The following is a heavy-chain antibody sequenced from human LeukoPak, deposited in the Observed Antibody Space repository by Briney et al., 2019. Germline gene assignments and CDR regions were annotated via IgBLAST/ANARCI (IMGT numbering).Heavy chain of an antibody. J-gene: IGHJ2*01. D-gene: IGHD5-12*01. Sequence: SETLSLTCTVSGGSINDYYWSWIRQPPGEGLEWIGNIYYSGTTSYNPSLESRVIISVDTSKNQFSLKLNSVTAADTAVYYCARDFLPPHYTATIRPDWYFDLWGRGTLVTVSP. CDR3: ARDFLPPHYTATIRPDWYFDL. CDR1: GGSINDYY. V-gene: IGHV4-59*01. CDR2: IYYSGTT.